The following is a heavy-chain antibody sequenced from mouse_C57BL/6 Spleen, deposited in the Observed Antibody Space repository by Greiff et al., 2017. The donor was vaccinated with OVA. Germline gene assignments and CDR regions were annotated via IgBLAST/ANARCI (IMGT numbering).Heavy chain of an antibody. J-gene: IGHJ4*01. Sequence: EVQLQQSGPGLVKPSQSLSLTCSVTGYSITSGYYWNWIRQFPGNKLEWMGYISYDGSNNYNPSLKNRISITRDTSKNQFFLKLNSVTTEDTATYYCQTAQVLYAMDYWGQGTSVTVSS. CDR3: QTAQVLYAMDY. CDR1: GYSITSGYY. V-gene: IGHV3-6*01. CDR2: ISYDGSN. D-gene: IGHD3-2*02.